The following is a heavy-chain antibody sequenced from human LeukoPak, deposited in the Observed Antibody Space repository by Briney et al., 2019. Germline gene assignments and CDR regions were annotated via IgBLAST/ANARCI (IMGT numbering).Heavy chain of an antibody. Sequence: SETLSLTCAVSGGSISSGGYSWSWIRQPPGKGLEWIGYIYHRGSTYYNPSLKSRVTISVDRSKNQFSLKLSSVTAADTAVYYCARDYGDYLDAFDIWGQGTMVTVSS. CDR3: ARDYGDYLDAFDI. V-gene: IGHV4-30-2*01. CDR2: IYHRGST. D-gene: IGHD4-17*01. CDR1: GGSISSGGYS. J-gene: IGHJ3*02.